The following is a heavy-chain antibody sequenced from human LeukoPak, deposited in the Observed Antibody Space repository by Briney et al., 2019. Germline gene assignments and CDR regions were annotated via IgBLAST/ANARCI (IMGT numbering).Heavy chain of an antibody. CDR1: GFTFSSYS. V-gene: IGHV3-48*02. J-gene: IGHJ4*02. D-gene: IGHD2-15*01. CDR2: ISDTSSAI. Sequence: GGSLRLSCAASGFTFSSYSMNWARQAPGKGLEWVSYISDTSSAIYYADSVKGRFTISRDNAKNSLYLQMNSLRNEDTAVYYCARVDCSGGTCYLYYFDYWGQGTLVTVSS. CDR3: ARVDCSGGTCYLYYFDY.